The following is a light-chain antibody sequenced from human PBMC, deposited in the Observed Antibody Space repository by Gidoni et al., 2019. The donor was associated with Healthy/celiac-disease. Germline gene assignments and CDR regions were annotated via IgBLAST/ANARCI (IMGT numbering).Light chain of an antibody. CDR1: SSDVGGYNY. V-gene: IGLV2-14*01. Sequence: QSALTQPASVSGSPGLSITISCTGPSSDVGGYNYVSWYQQHPGKAPKLMIYEVSNRPSGVSNRFSGSKSGNTASLTISGLQAEDEADYYCSSYTSSSTVVFGGGTKLTVL. J-gene: IGLJ2*01. CDR3: SSYTSSSTVV. CDR2: EVS.